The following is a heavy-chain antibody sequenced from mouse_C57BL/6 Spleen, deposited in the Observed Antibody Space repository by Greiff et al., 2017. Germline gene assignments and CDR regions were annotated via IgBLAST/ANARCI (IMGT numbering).Heavy chain of an antibody. CDR2: ILPGSGRT. D-gene: IGHD2-14*01. CDR1: GYTFTGYW. J-gene: IGHJ4*01. V-gene: IGHV1-9*01. Sequence: QVQLQQSGVELMKPGASVKLSCKATGYTFTGYWIEWVKQRPGHGLEWMGEILPGSGRTNYNEKFKGKDTVTADTSSSTAYMQVISLTTENSAIYYCARLRYGDAMDYWGQGTSVTVSS. CDR3: ARLRYGDAMDY.